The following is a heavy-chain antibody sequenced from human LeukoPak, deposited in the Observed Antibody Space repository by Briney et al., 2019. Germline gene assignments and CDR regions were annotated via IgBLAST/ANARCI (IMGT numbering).Heavy chain of an antibody. Sequence: ASVKVSCKASGYTFTSYDINWVRQATGQGLEWMGWMNPNSGNTGYAQKFQGRVTMTRNTSIRTAYMELSSLRSEDTAVYYCARSPHYYDSSGYYGNFRYYYYYYGMDVWGQGTTVTVSS. CDR3: ARSPHYYDSSGYYGNFRYYYYYYGMDV. V-gene: IGHV1-8*01. D-gene: IGHD3-22*01. J-gene: IGHJ6*02. CDR2: MNPNSGNT. CDR1: GYTFTSYD.